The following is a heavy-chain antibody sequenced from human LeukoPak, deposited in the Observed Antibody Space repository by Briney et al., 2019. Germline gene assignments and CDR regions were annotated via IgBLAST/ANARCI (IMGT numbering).Heavy chain of an antibody. J-gene: IGHJ5*02. Sequence: SETLSLTCAVYGGSFSGYYWSWIRQPPGKGPEWIGEINHSGSTNYNPSLKSRVTISVDTSKNQFSLKLSSVTAADTAVYYCARGPARRWFGPWGQGTLVTVPS. CDR1: GGSFSGYY. CDR2: INHSGST. D-gene: IGHD6-6*01. CDR3: ARGPARRWFGP. V-gene: IGHV4-34*01.